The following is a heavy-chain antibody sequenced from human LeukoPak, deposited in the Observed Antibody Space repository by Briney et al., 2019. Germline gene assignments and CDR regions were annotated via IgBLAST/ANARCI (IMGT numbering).Heavy chain of an antibody. Sequence: ASVKVSCKASGYTFTSYGISWVRQAPGQGLEWMGWISAYNGITNYAQKLQGRVTMTTDTSTSTAYMELRSLRSDDTAVYYCARDLYDIAVAGRFDYWGQGTLVTVSS. CDR3: ARDLYDIAVAGRFDY. D-gene: IGHD6-19*01. J-gene: IGHJ4*02. CDR2: ISAYNGIT. CDR1: GYTFTSYG. V-gene: IGHV1-18*04.